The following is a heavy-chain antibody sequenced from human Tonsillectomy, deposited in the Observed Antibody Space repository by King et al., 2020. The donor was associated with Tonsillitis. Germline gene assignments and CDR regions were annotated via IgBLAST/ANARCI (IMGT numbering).Heavy chain of an antibody. CDR3: ASGGGDYYGSGVPDY. J-gene: IGHJ4*02. CDR1: GFSFSDYY. Sequence: VQLVESGRGLVKPGGSLRLSCAASGFSFSDYYMSWIRQAPGKGLEWVSYISSSSSYTNYADSVKGRFTISRDNAKNSLYLQMNSLRAEDTAVYYCASGGGDYYGSGVPDYWGQGTLVTVSS. D-gene: IGHD3-10*01. CDR2: ISSSSSYT. V-gene: IGHV3-11*06.